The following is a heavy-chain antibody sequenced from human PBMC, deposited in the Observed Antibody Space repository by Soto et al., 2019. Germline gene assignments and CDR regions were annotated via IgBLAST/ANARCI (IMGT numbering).Heavy chain of an antibody. D-gene: IGHD4-17*01. CDR2: ISYDGSNK. CDR1: GFTFSSYG. V-gene: IGHV3-30*18. J-gene: IGHJ6*01. Sequence: QVQLVESGGGVVQPGRSLRLSCAASGFTFSSYGMHWVRQAPGKGLEWVAVISYDGSNKYYADSVKGRFTISRDNSKNTLYLQMNSLRAEDTAVYYCAKDMTTVTPYYYYGMDVW. CDR3: AKDMTTVTPYYYYGMDV.